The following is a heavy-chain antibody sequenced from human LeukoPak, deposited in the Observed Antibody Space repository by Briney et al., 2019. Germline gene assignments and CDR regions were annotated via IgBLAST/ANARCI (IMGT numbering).Heavy chain of an antibody. V-gene: IGHV1-18*01. J-gene: IGHJ4*02. CDR2: ISAFNGNT. Sequence: ASVKVSCEASGYSFTTYGITWVRQAPGQGLEWMGWISAFNGNTNYAQKLQGRVTMTTDTSTSTANMELRSLRSDDAAVYYCARDFFHGHCSGLSCFLLDYWGQGSLVTVSS. CDR3: ARDFFHGHCSGLSCFLLDY. CDR1: GYSFTTYG. D-gene: IGHD2-15*01.